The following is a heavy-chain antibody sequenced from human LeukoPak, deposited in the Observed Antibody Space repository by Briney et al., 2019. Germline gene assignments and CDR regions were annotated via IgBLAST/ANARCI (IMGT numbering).Heavy chain of an antibody. J-gene: IGHJ5*02. CDR1: GGSISSGSYY. Sequence: PSETLSLTCTVSGGSISSGSYYWSWIRQPAGKGLEWIGRIYTSGSTNYNPSLKSRVTISVDTSKNQFSLRLSSVTAADTAVYYCARGETPILWFDPWGQGTLVTVSS. CDR3: ARGETPILWFDP. D-gene: IGHD3-3*01. V-gene: IGHV4-61*02. CDR2: IYTSGST.